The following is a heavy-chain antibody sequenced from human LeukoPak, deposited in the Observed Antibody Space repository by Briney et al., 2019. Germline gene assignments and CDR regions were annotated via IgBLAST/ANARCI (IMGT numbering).Heavy chain of an antibody. V-gene: IGHV3-21*01. J-gene: IGHJ3*02. Sequence: GGSLRLSCAASGFTFDDYAMNWVRQAPGKGLEWVSSISSSSSYIYYADSVKGRFTISRDNAKNSLYLQMNSLRAEDTAVYYCARNLRYCSSTSCPTDAFDIWGQGTMVTVSS. D-gene: IGHD2-2*01. CDR1: GFTFDDYA. CDR3: ARNLRYCSSTSCPTDAFDI. CDR2: ISSSSSYI.